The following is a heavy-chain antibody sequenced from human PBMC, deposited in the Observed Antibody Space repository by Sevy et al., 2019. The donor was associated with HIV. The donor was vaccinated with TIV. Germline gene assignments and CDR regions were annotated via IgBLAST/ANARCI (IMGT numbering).Heavy chain of an antibody. D-gene: IGHD6-19*01. CDR3: ARAGSGWYDHYFDP. J-gene: IGHJ4*02. CDR2: MNPNSGNT. CDR1: GYTFTSYD. Sequence: ASVKVSCKASGYTFTSYDINWVRQATGQGLEWMGWMNPNSGNTGYAQKFQGRVTMTRNTAINTVYMELSSLRSEDTAVYYCARAGSGWYDHYFDPWGQGTLVTVSS. V-gene: IGHV1-8*01.